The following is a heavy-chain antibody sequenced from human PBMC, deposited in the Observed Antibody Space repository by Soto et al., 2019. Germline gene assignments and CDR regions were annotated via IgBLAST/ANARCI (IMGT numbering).Heavy chain of an antibody. V-gene: IGHV1-18*04. CDR1: GYTFNTYG. J-gene: IGHJ6*02. Sequence: QAQLVQSGAEVKKPGASVKVSCKTSGYTFNTYGISWVRQVPGQGPEWMGWISGYNGYTKYAQKFQGRVTMTTDTSTSTAYMDMRSRRSDDTAVYYCARPGTTLGRNGMDVWGHGTTVIVSS. CDR3: ARPGTTLGRNGMDV. D-gene: IGHD1-1*01. CDR2: ISGYNGYT.